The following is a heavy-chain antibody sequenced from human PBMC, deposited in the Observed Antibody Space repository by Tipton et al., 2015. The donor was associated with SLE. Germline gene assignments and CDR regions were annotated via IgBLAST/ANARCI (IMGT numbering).Heavy chain of an antibody. J-gene: IGHJ4*02. D-gene: IGHD3-16*01. CDR3: ARGLNGYVWGSSFDC. CDR2: IYYSGST. V-gene: IGHV4-59*01. CDR1: GGSISSYY. Sequence: LRLSCTVSGGSISSYYWSWIRQPPGKGLEWIGYIYYSGSTNYNSSLKSRVTISVDTSKNQFSLNLSSVTAADTAVYYCARGLNGYVWGSSFDCWGQGTLVTVAS.